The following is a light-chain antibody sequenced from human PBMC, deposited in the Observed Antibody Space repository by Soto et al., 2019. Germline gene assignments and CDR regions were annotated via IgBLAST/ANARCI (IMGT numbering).Light chain of an antibody. V-gene: IGLV2-11*01. CDR2: DVS. Sequence: QSVRTQPRSVSGSPGQSVTISCTGTSSDVGGYNYVSWYQQHPGKAPKLMIYDVSKRPSGVPDRFSGSKSGNTASLTISGLQAEDEADFYCCSYAGDYTYFFGTGTKVTVL. CDR3: CSYAGDYTYF. CDR1: SSDVGGYNY. J-gene: IGLJ1*01.